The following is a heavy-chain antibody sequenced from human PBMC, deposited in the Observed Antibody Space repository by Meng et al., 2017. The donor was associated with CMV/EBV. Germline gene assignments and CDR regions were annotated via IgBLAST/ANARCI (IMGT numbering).Heavy chain of an antibody. CDR3: ARIYSNYYYGMDV. J-gene: IGHJ6*02. V-gene: IGHV2-26*01. Sequence: SGPTLVKPTDTLTLTCTVSGFSLSNARMGVSWIRQPPGKALEWLAHIFSNDEKSYSTSLKSRLTISKDTSKRQVVLTMTNMDPVDTATYYCARIYSNYYYGMDVWGQGTTVTVSS. CDR2: IFSNDEK. CDR1: GFSLSNARMG. D-gene: IGHD4-11*01.